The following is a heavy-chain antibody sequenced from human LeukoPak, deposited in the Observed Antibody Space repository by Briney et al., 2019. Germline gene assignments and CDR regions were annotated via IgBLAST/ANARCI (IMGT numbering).Heavy chain of an antibody. CDR2: ISGSGNTI. CDR1: GFTFSNYD. CDR3: ARVSGKFYDILTGYYSY. J-gene: IGHJ4*02. Sequence: GGSLRLSCAASGFTFSNYDMNWVRQAPGKGLEWVSYISGSGNTIYYVDSVKGRFTISRDNSKNTLYLQMNSLRAEDTAVYYCARVSGKFYDILTGYYSYWGQGTLVTVSS. D-gene: IGHD3-9*01. V-gene: IGHV3-48*01.